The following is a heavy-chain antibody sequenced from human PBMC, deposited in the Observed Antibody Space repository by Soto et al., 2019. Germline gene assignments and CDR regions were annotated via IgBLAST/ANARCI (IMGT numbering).Heavy chain of an antibody. Sequence: EVQLVDSGGGLVQPGGSLRLSCAASEFTFRSYWMHWVRQSPGKGLVWVSRISGDGSSTNYADSVNGRFTIYRDNAKNTVYLQIDSLRAEDTAVYYCARSLPGTYGAFDLWGQGTMVTVYS. CDR1: EFTFRSYW. CDR2: ISGDGSST. V-gene: IGHV3-74*01. D-gene: IGHD1-7*01. J-gene: IGHJ3*01. CDR3: ARSLPGTYGAFDL.